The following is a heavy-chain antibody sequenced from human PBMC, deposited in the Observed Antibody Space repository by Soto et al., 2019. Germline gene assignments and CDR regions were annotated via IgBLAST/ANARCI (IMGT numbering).Heavy chain of an antibody. D-gene: IGHD1-20*01. V-gene: IGHV3-7*01. J-gene: IGHJ6*02. CDR1: EFTFDKYY. CDR2: IKPDGSEQ. Sequence: PGGSLRLSCGASEFTFDKYYMTWVRHAPGKGPEWVANIKPDGSEQYYVDSVKGRFTISRDNANNSLYLQMNSLRAEDTAVYFCARGNWNYYYGFDVWGQGTTFTVSS. CDR3: ARGNWNYYYGFDV.